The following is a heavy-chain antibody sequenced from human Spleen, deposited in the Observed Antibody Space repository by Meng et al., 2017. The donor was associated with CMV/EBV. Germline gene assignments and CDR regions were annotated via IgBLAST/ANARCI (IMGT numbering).Heavy chain of an antibody. Sequence: TCAVYGGSFSGYYWNWIRQPPGKGLEWIGEINHSGSTNYNPSLKSRVTISVDTSKNQFSLKLSSVTAADTAVYYCARGGDSSGYYFDYWGQGTLVTV. CDR1: GGSFSGYY. J-gene: IGHJ4*02. D-gene: IGHD3-22*01. CDR2: INHSGST. CDR3: ARGGDSSGYYFDY. V-gene: IGHV4-34*01.